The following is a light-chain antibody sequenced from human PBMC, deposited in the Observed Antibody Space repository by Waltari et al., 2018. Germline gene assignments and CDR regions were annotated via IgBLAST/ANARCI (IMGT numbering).Light chain of an antibody. V-gene: IGKV3-20*01. J-gene: IGKJ1*01. CDR2: DAS. CDR3: QHYVRLPVT. CDR1: QSVGRS. Sequence: EIVLTQSPGTLSLSPGERATLSCRASQSVGRSLAWYQRKPGQAPRLLIYDASTRATGIPDRFSGSGSGTDFSLSISRLAPDDLAVYYCQHYVRLPVTFGQGTKVEFK.